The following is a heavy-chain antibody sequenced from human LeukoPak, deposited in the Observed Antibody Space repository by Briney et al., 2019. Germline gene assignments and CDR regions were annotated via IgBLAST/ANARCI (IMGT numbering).Heavy chain of an antibody. CDR1: GGSFSGYY. J-gene: IGHJ4*02. CDR2: INHSGST. CDR3: AKSPARGPYDFWSGYYKSETDY. V-gene: IGHV4-34*01. D-gene: IGHD3-3*01. Sequence: SETLSLTCAVYGGSFSGYYWSWIRQPPGKGLEWIGEINHSGSTNYNPSLKSRVTISVDTSKNQFFLKLSSVTAADTAVYYCAKSPARGPYDFWSGYYKSETDYWGQGTLVTVSS.